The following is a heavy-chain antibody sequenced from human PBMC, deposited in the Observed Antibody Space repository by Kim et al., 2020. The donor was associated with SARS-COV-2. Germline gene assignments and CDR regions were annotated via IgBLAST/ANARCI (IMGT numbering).Heavy chain of an antibody. Sequence: TYDAPSLRSRVTISEDMTKNQFSRKLSAVSAADTAVYYCARDHRGGLDRWGQGTLVTVSS. CDR3: ARDHRGGLDR. D-gene: IGHD3-10*01. J-gene: IGHJ5*02. V-gene: IGHV4-39*07. CDR2: T.